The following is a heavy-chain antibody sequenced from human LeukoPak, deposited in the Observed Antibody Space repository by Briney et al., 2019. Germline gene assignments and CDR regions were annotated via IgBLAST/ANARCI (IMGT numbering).Heavy chain of an antibody. CDR3: ARLTFYYDGSGYYFDY. Sequence: SETLSLXCTVPGGSFSSTSYYWAWIRQPPGKGLEWIGSISHTGITYYNPSLKSRVTISVDTSKNQFSLRLSSVTAADTAVHYCARLTFYYDGSGYYFDYWGQGTLVTVSS. D-gene: IGHD3-22*01. CDR1: GGSFSSTSYY. V-gene: IGHV4-39*01. CDR2: ISHTGIT. J-gene: IGHJ4*02.